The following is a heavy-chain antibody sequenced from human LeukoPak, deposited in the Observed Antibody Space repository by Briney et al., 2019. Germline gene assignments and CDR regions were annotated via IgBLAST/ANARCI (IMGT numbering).Heavy chain of an antibody. Sequence: PGGSLRLSCAASGFTFSTYTMNWVRQAPGKGLEWVSSISSRSSYIYYADSVKGRFTISRDNARNSLYLQMNSLRAEDPAVFYCARAVGRVEASDTPVDYWGKGTLVTVSS. CDR2: ISSRSSYI. CDR1: GFTFSTYT. D-gene: IGHD1-26*01. CDR3: ARAVGRVEASDTPVDY. V-gene: IGHV3-21*01. J-gene: IGHJ4*02.